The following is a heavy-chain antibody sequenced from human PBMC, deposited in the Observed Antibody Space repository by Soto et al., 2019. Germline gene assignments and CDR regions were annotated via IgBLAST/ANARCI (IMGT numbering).Heavy chain of an antibody. V-gene: IGHV4-34*01. J-gene: IGHJ6*02. D-gene: IGHD2-2*01. Sequence: SETLSLTCAVYGGSFSGYYWSWIRQPPGKGLEWIGEINHSGSTNYNPSLKSRVTISVDTSKNQFSLKLSSVTAADTAVYYCAREVVVVPDDIEYYYYGMDVWGQGTTVTVS. CDR3: AREVVVVPDDIEYYYYGMDV. CDR2: INHSGST. CDR1: GGSFSGYY.